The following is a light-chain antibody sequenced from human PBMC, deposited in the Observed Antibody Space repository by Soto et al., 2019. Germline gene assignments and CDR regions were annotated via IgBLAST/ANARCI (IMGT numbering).Light chain of an antibody. V-gene: IGLV2-14*03. Sequence: QSALTQPASVSGSPGQSITISCTGTSNDIADYNFVSWYQQHPGKPPELMIYDVTVRPSGVSGRFSGSKSGNTASLTISGLQAEDEADYYCTSYIMSTTLLLFGGGTKLTVL. CDR1: SNDIADYNF. CDR2: DVT. J-gene: IGLJ2*01. CDR3: TSYIMSTTLLL.